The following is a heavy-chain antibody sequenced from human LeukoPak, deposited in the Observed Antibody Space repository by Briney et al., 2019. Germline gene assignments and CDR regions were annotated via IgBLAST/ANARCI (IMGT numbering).Heavy chain of an antibody. J-gene: IGHJ3*01. CDR3: AADGEYAFLV. V-gene: IGHV3-74*01. Sequence: GGSQRLSCAASGLTFHNTYMHWIRQAPGKGLVWVSRIINDGITTTYADSVKGRFTISRDNAKNTLYLQMNSLRADDTAVYYCAADGEYAFLVWGQGTMVTVS. CDR2: IINDGITT. D-gene: IGHD2/OR15-2a*01. CDR1: GLTFHNTY.